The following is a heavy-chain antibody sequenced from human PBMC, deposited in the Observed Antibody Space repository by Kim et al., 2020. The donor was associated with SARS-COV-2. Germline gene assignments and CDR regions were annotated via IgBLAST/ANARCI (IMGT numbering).Heavy chain of an antibody. CDR3: ATSYYYGSGSYYRHQVDH. Sequence: GESLKISCKGSGYNFTRYWIAWVRQMPGKGLEWMGIIYPGDSDTRYSPSFQGQVIISADKSISTAYLQWSSLKASDTAMYYCATSYYYGSGSYYRHQVDHWGQGILVTVSS. J-gene: IGHJ4*02. CDR1: GYNFTRYW. V-gene: IGHV5-51*01. D-gene: IGHD3-10*01. CDR2: IYPGDSDT.